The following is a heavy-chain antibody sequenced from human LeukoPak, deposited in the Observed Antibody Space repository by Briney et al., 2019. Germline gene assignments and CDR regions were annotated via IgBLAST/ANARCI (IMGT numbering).Heavy chain of an antibody. D-gene: IGHD1-26*01. Sequence: SETLSLTCTVSGGSISSGDXYXXWIRQPPGKXLEWXXXXXXTGSFHYNPSLKSRVTISVDTSKNQFSLNLRSVTAADTAVYFCGRESRIVGTTSVWYYFDYWGQGTLVTVSS. CDR1: GGSISSGDXY. CDR3: GRESRIVGTTSVWYYFDY. V-gene: IGHV4-30-4*01. J-gene: IGHJ4*02. CDR2: XXXTGSF.